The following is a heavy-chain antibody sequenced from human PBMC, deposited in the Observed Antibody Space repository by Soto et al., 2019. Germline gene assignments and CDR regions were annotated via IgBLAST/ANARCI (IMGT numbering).Heavy chain of an antibody. D-gene: IGHD4-17*01. CDR2: IIPIFGTA. J-gene: IGHJ5*02. CDR3: ARVKLRPPWFEP. Sequence: SVKGSCKASGGTFSSYAISLVRQAPGQGLEWMGGIIPIFGTANYAQKFQGRVTITADESTSTAYMELSSLRSEDTAVYYCARVKLRPPWFEPWGQGTLVTVSS. CDR1: GGTFSSYA. V-gene: IGHV1-69*13.